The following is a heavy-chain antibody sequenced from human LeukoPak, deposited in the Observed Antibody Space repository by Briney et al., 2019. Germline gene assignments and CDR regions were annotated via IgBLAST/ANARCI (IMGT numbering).Heavy chain of an antibody. CDR2: IYPGDSDT. J-gene: IGHJ4*02. CDR1: GYSFTSYW. D-gene: IGHD1-20*01. V-gene: IGHV5-51*01. Sequence: KGGESLKISCKGSGYSFTSYWIGWVRQMPGKGLEWMGIIYPGDSDTRYSPSFQGQVTISADKSISTAYLQWSSLKASDTAMYYCARLPRGDNWNPYYFVYWGQGTLVTVSS. CDR3: ARLPRGDNWNPYYFVY.